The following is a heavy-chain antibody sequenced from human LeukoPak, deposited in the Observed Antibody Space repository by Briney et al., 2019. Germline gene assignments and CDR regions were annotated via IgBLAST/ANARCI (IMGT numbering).Heavy chain of an antibody. V-gene: IGHV4-4*09. Sequence: PSETLSLTCTVSGGSISNYYWTWIRQPPGRGLEWIGFISTSGSPNHNPSLKTRVTISIDTSKSQFSLKLSSVTAADTAVYYCARRSYHLLTGYYNRGNYHYYYMDVWGKGTTVTVSS. J-gene: IGHJ6*03. CDR2: ISTSGSP. D-gene: IGHD3-9*01. CDR3: ARRSYHLLTGYYNRGNYHYYYMDV. CDR1: GGSISNYY.